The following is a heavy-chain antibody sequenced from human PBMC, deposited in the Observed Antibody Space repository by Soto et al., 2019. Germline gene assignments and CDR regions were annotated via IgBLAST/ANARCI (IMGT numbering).Heavy chain of an antibody. Sequence: GASVKVSCKASGGTFSSYTISWVRQAPGQGLEWMGRIIPILGIANYAQKFQGRVTITADKSTSTAYMELSSLRSEDTAVYYCARAQPYSGYTNYSYYGLDVWGQGTTVTVSS. V-gene: IGHV1-69*02. CDR2: IIPILGIA. J-gene: IGHJ6*02. CDR3: ARAQPYSGYTNYSYYGLDV. D-gene: IGHD5-12*01. CDR1: GGTFSSYT.